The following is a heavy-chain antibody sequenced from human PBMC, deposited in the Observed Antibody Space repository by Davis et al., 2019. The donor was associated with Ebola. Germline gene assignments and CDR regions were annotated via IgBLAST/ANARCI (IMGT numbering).Heavy chain of an antibody. Sequence: PSETLSLTCTVSGGSISSSSYYWGWIRQPPGKGLEWIGSIYYSGSTYYNPSLKSRVTISVDTSKNQFSLKLSSVTAADTAVYYCARVGLYYYDSSGYYYGVLDYWGQGTLVTVSS. D-gene: IGHD3-22*01. CDR2: IYYSGST. CDR3: ARVGLYYYDSSGYYYGVLDY. CDR1: GGSISSSSYY. J-gene: IGHJ4*02. V-gene: IGHV4-39*07.